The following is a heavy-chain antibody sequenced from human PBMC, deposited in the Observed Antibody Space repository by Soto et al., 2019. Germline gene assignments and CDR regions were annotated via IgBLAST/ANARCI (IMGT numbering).Heavy chain of an antibody. V-gene: IGHV1-69*02. J-gene: IGHJ3*02. CDR1: GGTFSSYT. CDR3: ARGDCSSTSCYRFGAFDI. CDR2: IIPILGIA. Sequence: QVQLVQSGAEVKKPGSSVKVSCKASGGTFSSYTISWVRQAPGQGLEWMGRIIPILGIANYAQKFQGRVTITGDKSTEHAYMGLSRLRSEDKAVYYCARGDCSSTSCYRFGAFDIWGQGTMVTVSS. D-gene: IGHD2-2*01.